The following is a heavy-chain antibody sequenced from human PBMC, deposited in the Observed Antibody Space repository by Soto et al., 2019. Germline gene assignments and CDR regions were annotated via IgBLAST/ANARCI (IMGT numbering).Heavy chain of an antibody. J-gene: IGHJ4*02. CDR3: SPPYSSSYDRQFDY. Sequence: SETLSLTCTVSGGPISSSSYYWGWIRQPPGKGLEWIGSIYYSGSTYYNPSLKSRVTISVDTSKNQFSLKLSSVTAADTAVYYCSPPYSSSYDRQFDYGGQGTLVTVSS. V-gene: IGHV4-39*01. CDR2: IYYSGST. D-gene: IGHD6-13*01. CDR1: GGPISSSSYY.